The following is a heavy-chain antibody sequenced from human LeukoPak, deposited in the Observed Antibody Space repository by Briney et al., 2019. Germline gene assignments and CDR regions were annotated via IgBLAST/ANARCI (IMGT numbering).Heavy chain of an antibody. V-gene: IGHV3-74*01. CDR3: ARDYYYYDSSGGDAFDI. CDR2: INSDGSST. Sequence: GESLRLSCAASGFTFSSYWMHWVRHAPGKGLVWVSRINSDGSSTSYADSVKGRFTISRDNAKNTLYLQMNSLRAEDTAMYYCARDYYYYDSSGGDAFDIWGQGTMVTVSS. D-gene: IGHD3-22*01. J-gene: IGHJ3*02. CDR1: GFTFSSYW.